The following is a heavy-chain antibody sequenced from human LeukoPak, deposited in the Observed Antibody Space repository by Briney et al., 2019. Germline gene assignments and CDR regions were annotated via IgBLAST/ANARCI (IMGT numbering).Heavy chain of an antibody. CDR1: GFTFSDYY. D-gene: IGHD2-15*01. CDR3: SRDRGWFRYDY. Sequence: GGSLRLSCAASGFTFSDYYMSWIRQAPGKGLEWVSYISTGSNNINYADSVKGRFTISRDNTKNSPYLQMNSLTAEATAVYYCSRDRGWFRYDYWGQGSLVTVSS. CDR2: ISTGSNNI. V-gene: IGHV3-11*05. J-gene: IGHJ4*02.